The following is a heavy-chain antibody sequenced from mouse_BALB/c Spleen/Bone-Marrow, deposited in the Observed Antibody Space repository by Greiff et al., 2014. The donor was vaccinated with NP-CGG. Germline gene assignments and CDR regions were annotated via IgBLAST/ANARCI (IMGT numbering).Heavy chain of an antibody. CDR2: INPGSGGT. V-gene: IGHV1-54*01. Sequence: VQRVESGAELVRPGTSVKVSCKASGYAFTNYLIEWVKQRPGQGLEWIGMINPGSGGTNYNEKFKGKATLTADKSSSTAHMQLSSLTSDDSAVYFCARRDGSYFDYWGQGTTLTVSS. D-gene: IGHD3-3*01. J-gene: IGHJ2*01. CDR3: ARRDGSYFDY. CDR1: GYAFTNYL.